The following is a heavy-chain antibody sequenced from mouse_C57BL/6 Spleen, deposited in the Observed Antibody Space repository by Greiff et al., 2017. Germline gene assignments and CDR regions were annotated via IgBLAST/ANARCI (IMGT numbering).Heavy chain of an antibody. V-gene: IGHV1-85*01. CDR1: GYTFTSYD. J-gene: IGHJ2*01. D-gene: IGHD1-1*01. CDR2: IYPRDGST. Sequence: QVQLKESGPELVKPGASVKLSCKASGYTFTSYDINWVKQRPGKGLEWIGWIYPRDGSTKYNEKFKGKATLTVDTSSSTAYMELHSLTSEDSAVYFCARNPITTVEGLDYWGQGTTLTVSS. CDR3: ARNPITTVEGLDY.